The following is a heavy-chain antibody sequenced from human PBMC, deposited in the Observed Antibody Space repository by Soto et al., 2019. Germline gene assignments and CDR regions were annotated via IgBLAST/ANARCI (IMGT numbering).Heavy chain of an antibody. CDR3: VKVALISGTGPHFDY. CDR2: TDRDGNSI. D-gene: IGHD1-7*01. J-gene: IGHJ4*02. V-gene: IGHV3-74*01. CDR1: GFAFSSHW. Sequence: GGSLRLSCAASGFAFSSHWMHWFRQAPGKGLMWVARTDRDGNSIAYADSVRGRFTISRDNAKNTLYLQADSLRSEDTAVYYCVKVALISGTGPHFDYWGRGTLVTVSS.